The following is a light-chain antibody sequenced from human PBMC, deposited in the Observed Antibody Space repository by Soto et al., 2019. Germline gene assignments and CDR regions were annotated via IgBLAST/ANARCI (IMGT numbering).Light chain of an antibody. Sequence: QSALTQPASVSGSPGQSITISCTGTSSDIGGYNYVSWYQQHPGTAPKLMIYEDSNRPSGVSNRFSGSKSGNTASLTISGLQAEDEADYYCSSYTSSSTYVFGTGTKLTVL. CDR2: EDS. V-gene: IGLV2-14*01. CDR3: SSYTSSSTYV. CDR1: SSDIGGYNY. J-gene: IGLJ1*01.